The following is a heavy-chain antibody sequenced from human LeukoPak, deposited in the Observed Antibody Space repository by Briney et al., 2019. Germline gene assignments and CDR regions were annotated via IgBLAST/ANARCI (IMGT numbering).Heavy chain of an antibody. CDR3: ASSRSVAGMDY. Sequence: PGGSLRLSCAASGFTFSSYSVNWVRQAPGKGLEWVSSISSSSSYIYYADSVKGQFTISRDNAKNSLYLQMNSLRAEDTAVYYCASSRSVAGMDYWGQGTLVTVSS. CDR2: ISSSSSYI. J-gene: IGHJ4*02. V-gene: IGHV3-21*01. CDR1: GFTFSSYS. D-gene: IGHD6-19*01.